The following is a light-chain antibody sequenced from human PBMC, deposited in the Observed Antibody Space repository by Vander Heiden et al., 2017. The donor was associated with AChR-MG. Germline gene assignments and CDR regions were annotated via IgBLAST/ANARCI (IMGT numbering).Light chain of an antibody. CDR3: SSYAGSNNLV. V-gene: IGLV2-8*01. J-gene: IGLJ2*01. CDR1: SSDVGGYNY. CDR2: EVS. Sequence: QSALTQPPSAPGSPGQSVTISCTGTSSDVGGYNYVSWYQQHPVKPPKLMIYEVSKRPSGVPGRFSGSKSGNTASLTVSGLQAEDEADYYCSSYAGSNNLVFGGGTKLTVL.